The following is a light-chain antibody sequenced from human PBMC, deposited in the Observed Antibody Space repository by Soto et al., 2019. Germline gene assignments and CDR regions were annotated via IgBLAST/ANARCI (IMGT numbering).Light chain of an antibody. CDR2: SAS. CDR3: QQYNSWPPIT. CDR1: QSVSSD. J-gene: IGKJ5*01. V-gene: IGKV3-15*01. Sequence: EIVMTHSPATLSVSPCERATLSFSASQSVSSDLAWYHQKPGQAPRLLIYSASTRATGIPARFSGSGSGTEFTLTISNLQSEDFADYYCQQYNSWPPITFGQGTRLEI.